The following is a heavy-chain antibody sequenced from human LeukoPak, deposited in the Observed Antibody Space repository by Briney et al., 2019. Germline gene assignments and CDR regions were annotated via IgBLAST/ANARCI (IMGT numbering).Heavy chain of an antibody. D-gene: IGHD6-13*01. V-gene: IGHV3-23*01. Sequence: GGSLRLSCAASGFTFSSYDMRWVRQAPGKGLEWVSSIGGSSGSTYYADSVKGRFTNSRDNSKNTLYLQMNSLRAEDTAVYYCAKGVSSPLYYFDYWGQGTLVTVSS. CDR3: AKGVSSPLYYFDY. CDR2: IGGSSGST. CDR1: GFTFSSYD. J-gene: IGHJ4*02.